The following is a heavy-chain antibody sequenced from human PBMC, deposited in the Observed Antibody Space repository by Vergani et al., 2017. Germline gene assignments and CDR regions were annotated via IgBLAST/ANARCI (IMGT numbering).Heavy chain of an antibody. D-gene: IGHD2-21*01. CDR3: TTDPRYCGDGSCYWLRVHQYYGMDV. V-gene: IGHV3-15*07. J-gene: IGHJ6*02. CDR2: IKSTFDRGTT. CDR1: GFSFRNAW. Sequence: EVQLVESGGGIVKPGGSLRLSCVASGFSFRNAWMNWVRRTPGKGLEWVGRIKSTFDRGTTDYAAAVKGRFTISRDDSKNTLFLQMNGLKTEDIGVYYCTTDPRYCGDGSCYWLRVHQYYGMDVCVQGTTVTVSS.